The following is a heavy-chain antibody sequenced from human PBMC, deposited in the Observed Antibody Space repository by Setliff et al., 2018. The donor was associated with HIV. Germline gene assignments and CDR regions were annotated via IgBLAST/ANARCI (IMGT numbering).Heavy chain of an antibody. CDR2: ISGYNANT. CDR3: VRDGDSRDGRPYHYYYMDV. D-gene: IGHD1-26*01. CDR1: GYTFISYG. V-gene: IGHV1-18*01. J-gene: IGHJ6*03. Sequence: ASVKVSCKTSGYTFISYGISWVRQAPGQGLEWMGWISGYNANTNYALELQGRLTMTADTSTRTAYMELWSLRSDDTAVYYCVRDGDSRDGRPYHYYYMDVWGKGTTVTVSS.